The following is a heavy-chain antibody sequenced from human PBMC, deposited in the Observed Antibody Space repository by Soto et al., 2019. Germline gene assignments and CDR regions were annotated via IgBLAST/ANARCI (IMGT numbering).Heavy chain of an antibody. Sequence: EVQLLESGGGLVQPGGSLRLSCAASGFTFSSYSMSWVRQAPGKGLEWVSGFRAGGDDGTTYYADSVKDRFTISRDNSKNTLFLQMNSLRAEDTAIYYCAKKVNSGSGSQYFDYFGQGTLVTASS. V-gene: IGHV3-23*01. CDR2: FRAGGDDGTT. CDR1: GFTFSSYS. J-gene: IGHJ4*02. D-gene: IGHD3-10*01. CDR3: AKKVNSGSGSQYFDY.